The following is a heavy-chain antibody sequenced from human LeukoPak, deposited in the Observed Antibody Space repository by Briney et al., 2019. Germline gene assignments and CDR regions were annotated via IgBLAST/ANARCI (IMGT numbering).Heavy chain of an antibody. CDR3: ARGRSITLLRGVAMSDGFDI. D-gene: IGHD3-10*01. Sequence: PGGSLRLSCTASGFTFTSYGMNWVRQAPGKGLEWVSFIDTSGSYIYYGDSLKGRVTISRDNAKNSLYLQMNGLRAEYTAVYYCARGRSITLLRGVAMSDGFDIWGQGAMVTVSS. CDR1: GFTFTSYG. CDR2: IDTSGSYI. J-gene: IGHJ3*02. V-gene: IGHV3-21*01.